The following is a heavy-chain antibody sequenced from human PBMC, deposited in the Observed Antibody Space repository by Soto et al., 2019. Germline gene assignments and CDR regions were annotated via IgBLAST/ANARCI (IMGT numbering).Heavy chain of an antibody. Sequence: GASVKVSCKASGFTFTSSAVQWVRQARGQRLEWIGWIVVGSGNTNYAQKFQERVTITRDMSTSTAYMELSSLRSEDTAVYYCAAPYYDFWSGYSHGPHYYYYGMDVWGQGTTVTVSS. D-gene: IGHD3-3*01. CDR1: GFTFTSSA. V-gene: IGHV1-58*01. J-gene: IGHJ6*02. CDR3: AAPYYDFWSGYSHGPHYYYYGMDV. CDR2: IVVGSGNT.